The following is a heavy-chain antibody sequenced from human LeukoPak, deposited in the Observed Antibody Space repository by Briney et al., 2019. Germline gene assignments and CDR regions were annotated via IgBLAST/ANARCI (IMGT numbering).Heavy chain of an antibody. V-gene: IGHV4-31*03. D-gene: IGHD3-3*01. CDR3: ARGITIFGVVIIEANWFDP. Sequence: SETLSLTCTVSGGSISSGGYYWSWIRQHPGKGLEWIGYIYYSGSTYYNPSLKSRVTISVDTSKNQFSLKLSSVTAADTAVYYCARGITIFGVVIIEANWFDPWGQGTLVTVSS. CDR2: IYYSGST. J-gene: IGHJ5*02. CDR1: GGSISSGGYY.